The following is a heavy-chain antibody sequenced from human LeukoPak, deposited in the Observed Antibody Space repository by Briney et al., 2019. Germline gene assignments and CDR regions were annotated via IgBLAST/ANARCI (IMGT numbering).Heavy chain of an antibody. J-gene: IGHJ4*02. CDR2: VSGSGRGENT. CDR3: AKSGYNRFDY. Sequence: GGSLRLSCAASGFTFSSSAMSWVRQAPGKGLEWVSNVSGSGRGENTYYADSVKGRFTISRDNSKNTLILQMNTLRAQDTAVTYCAKSGYNRFDYWGQGILVTVSS. CDR1: GFTFSSSA. V-gene: IGHV3-23*01. D-gene: IGHD5-24*01.